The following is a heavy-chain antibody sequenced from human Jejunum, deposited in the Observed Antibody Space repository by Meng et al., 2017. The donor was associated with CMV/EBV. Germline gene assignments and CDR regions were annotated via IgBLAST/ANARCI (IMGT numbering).Heavy chain of an antibody. CDR3: AREDGYKFWFDP. CDR1: GNTISDYY. V-gene: IGHV1-2*02. Sequence: KASGNTISDYYIHWVRQAPGQGLEWMGWINPKSGATKYGQKFQGRVTMTRDTSISTVYMELSRLRPDDTAVYYCAREDGYKFWFDPWGQGTLVTVSS. D-gene: IGHD5-24*01. J-gene: IGHJ5*02. CDR2: INPKSGAT.